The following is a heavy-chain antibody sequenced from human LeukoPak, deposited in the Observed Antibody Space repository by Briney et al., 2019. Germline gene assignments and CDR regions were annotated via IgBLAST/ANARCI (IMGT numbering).Heavy chain of an antibody. D-gene: IGHD6-19*01. Sequence: GGSLRLSCEVSGFIFSNYGMHWIRQAPGKGLEWVALIWYDGRTKFHADSVKGRFTISRDNSANTLYLQMSSLRVEDTTVYYCAREWGRIAVAGGPGYWGQGALVTVSS. CDR1: GFIFSNYG. CDR2: IWYDGRTK. J-gene: IGHJ4*02. CDR3: AREWGRIAVAGGPGY. V-gene: IGHV3-33*01.